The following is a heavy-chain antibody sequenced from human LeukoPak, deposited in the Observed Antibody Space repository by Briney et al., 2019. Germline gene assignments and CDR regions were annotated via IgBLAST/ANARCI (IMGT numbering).Heavy chain of an antibody. Sequence: AGGSLRLSCAASGFILSDSAVHWVRQASGKGLEWIGRIRSKANNYATAYADSLKGRFTVSRDDSKNTAYLQMNSLKIEDTAVYYCARDSSSGGPFDYWGQGALVTVSS. V-gene: IGHV3-73*01. D-gene: IGHD6-6*01. CDR2: IRSKANNYAT. CDR3: ARDSSSGGPFDY. CDR1: GFILSDSA. J-gene: IGHJ4*02.